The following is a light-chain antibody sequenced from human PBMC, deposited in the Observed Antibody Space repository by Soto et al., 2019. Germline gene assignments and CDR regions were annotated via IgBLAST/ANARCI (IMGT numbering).Light chain of an antibody. Sequence: DIVMTQTPLSSPVTLVQPSSISCMSSQSLVHSDGNTYLSWLQQRPGQPPRLLIYKISNRFSGVPDRFSGSGAGTDFTLTISSLQPEDFATYHCQQSYSIPITFGQGTRLEIK. CDR2: KIS. CDR1: QSLVHSDGNTY. V-gene: IGKV2-24*01. J-gene: IGKJ5*01. CDR3: QQSYSIPIT.